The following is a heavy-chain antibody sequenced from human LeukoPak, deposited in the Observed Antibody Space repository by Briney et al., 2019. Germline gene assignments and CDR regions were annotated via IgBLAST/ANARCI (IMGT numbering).Heavy chain of an antibody. V-gene: IGHV4-39*01. CDR3: ARVGYDILTGYYTDYYYYMDV. J-gene: IGHJ6*03. CDR2: IYYSGST. Sequence: PSETLSLTCTVSGGSISSSSYYWGWIRQPPGKGLEWIGSIYYSGSTYYNPSLKSRVTISVDTSKNQFSLKLSSVTAADTAVYYCARVGYDILTGYYTDYYYYMDVWGKGTTVTISS. D-gene: IGHD3-9*01. CDR1: GGSISSSSYY.